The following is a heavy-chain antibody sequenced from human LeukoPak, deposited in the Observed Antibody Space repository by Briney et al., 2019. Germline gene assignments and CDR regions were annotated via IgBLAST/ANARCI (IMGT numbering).Heavy chain of an antibody. J-gene: IGHJ4*02. CDR1: GGSFSGYY. V-gene: IGHV4-34*01. CDR3: ARTLYSSSSEYGY. CDR2: INPSGSI. D-gene: IGHD6-6*01. Sequence: SETLSLTCAVYGGSFSGYYWSWVRQPPGKGLELIGEINPSGSINYNPSLKSRVTISVDTSKNQFSLKLSSVTAADTAVYYCARTLYSSSSEYGYWGQGTLVTVSS.